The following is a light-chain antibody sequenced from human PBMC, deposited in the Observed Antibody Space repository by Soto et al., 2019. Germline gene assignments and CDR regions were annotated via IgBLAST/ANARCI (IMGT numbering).Light chain of an antibody. Sequence: QSALTQPASVSGSPGQSITISCTGTSXDVGSYNLVSWYQQHPGKAPKLMIYEGSKRPSGVSNHFFGSQSGNTASLTISGLQAEDEADYYCFSYAGSSTYVFGTGTKVTVL. CDR1: SXDVGSYNL. V-gene: IGLV2-23*01. CDR3: FSYAGSSTYV. CDR2: EGS. J-gene: IGLJ1*01.